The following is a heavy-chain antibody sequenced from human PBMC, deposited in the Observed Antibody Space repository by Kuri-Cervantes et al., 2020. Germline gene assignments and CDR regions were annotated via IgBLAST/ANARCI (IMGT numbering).Heavy chain of an antibody. CDR2: INSDGSST. J-gene: IGHJ4*02. D-gene: IGHD2-15*01. Sequence: GESLKISCAASGFTFSNAWMSWVRQAPGKGLVWVSRINSDGSSTSYADSVKGRFTISRDNAKNTLYLQMNSLRAEDTAVYYCARGGVVVVAATPYWGQGTLVTVSS. CDR1: GFTFSNAW. CDR3: ARGGVVVVAATPY. V-gene: IGHV3-74*01.